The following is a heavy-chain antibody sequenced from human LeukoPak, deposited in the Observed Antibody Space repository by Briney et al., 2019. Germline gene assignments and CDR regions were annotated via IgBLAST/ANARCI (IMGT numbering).Heavy chain of an antibody. CDR1: GDSVPGNSVT. J-gene: IGHJ4*02. D-gene: IGHD4-23*01. Sequence: SQTLSLTCAISGDSVPGNSVTWNWIRQSPSRGLEWLVRTYYRSKWYNDYALSVKSRLTINPDTSKNQFSLQLNSVTPEDTAVYYCARVSHDYGGSSLDYWGQGTLVTVSS. V-gene: IGHV6-1*01. CDR3: ARVSHDYGGSSLDY. CDR2: TYYRSKWYN.